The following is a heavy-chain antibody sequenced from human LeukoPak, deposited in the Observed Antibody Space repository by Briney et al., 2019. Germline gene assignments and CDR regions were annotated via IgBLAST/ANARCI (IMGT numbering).Heavy chain of an antibody. CDR2: IIPILGIA. D-gene: IGHD3-3*01. CDR3: ARGAPGDYDFWSGYLFDY. Sequence: GSSVKVSCKASGGTFSSYTIGWVRQAPGQGLEWMGRIIPILGIANYAQKFQGRVTITADKSTSTAYMELSSLRSEDTAVYYCARGAPGDYDFWSGYLFDYWGQGTLVTVSS. V-gene: IGHV1-69*02. CDR1: GGTFSSYT. J-gene: IGHJ4*02.